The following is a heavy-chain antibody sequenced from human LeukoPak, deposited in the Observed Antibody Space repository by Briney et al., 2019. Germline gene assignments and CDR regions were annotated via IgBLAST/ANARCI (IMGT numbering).Heavy chain of an antibody. D-gene: IGHD3-9*01. CDR2: IRYDGTNE. CDR1: GFTFSSYG. CDR3: AKGHYYNILTGYSVRRGLDY. Sequence: GGSLRLSCAASGFTFSSYGMHWVRQAPGKGLEWVTFIRYDGTNEYYADSVRGRFTISRDNSKNTLYLQMNSLRAEDTAVYYCAKGHYYNILTGYSVRRGLDYWGQGTLVTVSS. J-gene: IGHJ4*02. V-gene: IGHV3-30*02.